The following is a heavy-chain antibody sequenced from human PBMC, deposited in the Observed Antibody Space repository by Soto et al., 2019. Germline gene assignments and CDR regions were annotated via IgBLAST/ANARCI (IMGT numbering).Heavy chain of an antibody. J-gene: IGHJ4*02. CDR2: IYYSGST. CDR1: GGSVTSGSYY. Sequence: QVQLQESGPGLVKPSETLSLTCSVSGGSVTSGSYYWSWIRQPPGNGLEWIGYIYYSGSTNYNPSLESRVTISVDTSKKQFSLKLSYVTAADTAVYYCASPRSSSWYYFDYWGQGTLVTVSS. CDR3: ASPRSSSWYYFDY. V-gene: IGHV4-61*01. D-gene: IGHD6-13*01.